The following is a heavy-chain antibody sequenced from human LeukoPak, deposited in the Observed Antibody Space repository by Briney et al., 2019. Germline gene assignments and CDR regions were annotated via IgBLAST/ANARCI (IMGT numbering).Heavy chain of an antibody. CDR2: ISYTSSYI. J-gene: IGHJ4*02. CDR1: GFTFSTYT. D-gene: IGHD4-17*01. V-gene: IGHV3-21*01. CDR3: ARGSYGDFDY. Sequence: GGSLRLSCAASGFTFSTYTMNWVRQAPGKGLEWVSSISYTSSYIYYADSVKGRSTISRDNAKNSLYLQMNSLRAEDTAVYYCARGSYGDFDYWGQGTLVTVSS.